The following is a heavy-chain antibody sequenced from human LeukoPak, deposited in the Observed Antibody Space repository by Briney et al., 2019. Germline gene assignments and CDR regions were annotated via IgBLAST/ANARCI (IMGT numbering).Heavy chain of an antibody. CDR3: TRNPDGRNWFNP. CDR1: GFTFSSYA. V-gene: IGHV3-74*01. CDR2: IHGDGSRT. J-gene: IGHJ5*02. Sequence: GGSLRLSCAASGFTFSSYAMSWVRQAPGKGLVWVSHIHGDGSRTSYADSVKGRFTISRDNRRNIVYLQMNSLTVEDTAMYYCTRNPDGRNWFNPWGQGALVTVFS. D-gene: IGHD1-14*01.